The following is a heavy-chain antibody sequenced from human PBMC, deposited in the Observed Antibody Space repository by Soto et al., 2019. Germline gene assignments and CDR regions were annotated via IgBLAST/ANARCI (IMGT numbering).Heavy chain of an antibody. CDR3: ARVDSGYSGSYYLDY. J-gene: IGHJ4*02. Sequence: QVQLVQSGAEVKKPGSSVKVSCKASGGTFSSYAMSWVRQVPGQGLAWMGGIIPIFGTANYAQKFQGRVTITADESTSTAYMELSSLRSEDTAVYYCARVDSGYSGSYYLDYWGQGTLVTVSS. D-gene: IGHD1-26*01. V-gene: IGHV1-69*12. CDR2: IIPIFGTA. CDR1: GGTFSSYA.